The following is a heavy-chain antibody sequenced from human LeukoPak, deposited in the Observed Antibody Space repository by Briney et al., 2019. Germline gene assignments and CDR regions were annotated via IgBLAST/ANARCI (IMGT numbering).Heavy chain of an antibody. CDR1: GFTFSRNA. CDR2: PSGSGGDT. D-gene: IGHD2-2*01. Sequence: PGGSLRLSCAASGFTFSRNALSWVRQAPGKGLEWVSSPSGSGGDTYYADSVKGRFTISRDNAKNMVYLQMNSLRAEDTAVYYCAKDPYGTRYFDYWGQGTLVTVSS. V-gene: IGHV3-23*01. CDR3: AKDPYGTRYFDY. J-gene: IGHJ4*02.